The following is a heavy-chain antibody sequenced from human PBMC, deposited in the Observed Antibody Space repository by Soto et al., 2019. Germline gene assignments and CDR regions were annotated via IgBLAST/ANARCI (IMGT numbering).Heavy chain of an antibody. D-gene: IGHD2-15*01. Sequence: EVQLVESGGGLVQPGGSLRLSCTASGFTFTRSWMHWVRLGPGKGLVWVSGLGGSNSDTHYAASVEGRFTVSRDNSKSTLFLQMNSLRVEDTAVYYCAKDKVDHNSVWDPFDIWGQGTLVTVSS. V-gene: IGHV3-23*04. CDR2: LGGSNSDT. CDR3: AKDKVDHNSVWDPFDI. J-gene: IGHJ3*02. CDR1: GFTFTRSW.